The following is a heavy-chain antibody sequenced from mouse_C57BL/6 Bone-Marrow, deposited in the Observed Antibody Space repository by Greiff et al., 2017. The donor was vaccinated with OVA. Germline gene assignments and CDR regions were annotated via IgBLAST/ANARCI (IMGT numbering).Heavy chain of an antibody. D-gene: IGHD1-1*01. J-gene: IGHJ4*01. Sequence: VQLQQSGAELVRPGASFPFSCPASFFPINDDSMHWVKQRPEQGLEWIGWIDPENGDTEYASKFQGKATITADTSSNTAYLQLSSLTSEDTAVYYCTDYGSSPYAMDYWGQGTSVTVSS. CDR3: TDYGSSPYAMDY. CDR2: IDPENGDT. CDR1: FFPINDDS. V-gene: IGHV14-4*01.